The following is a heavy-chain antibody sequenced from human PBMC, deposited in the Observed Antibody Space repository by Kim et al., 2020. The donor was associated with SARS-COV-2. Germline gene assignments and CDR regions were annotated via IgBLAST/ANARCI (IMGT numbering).Heavy chain of an antibody. J-gene: IGHJ6*02. D-gene: IGHD1-1*01. CDR2: ISAYNGNT. CDR1: GYTFTSYG. CDR3: ARDGGTTGTTAPYYYYYYGMDV. Sequence: ASVKVSCKASGYTFTSYGISWVRQAPGQGLEWMGWISAYNGNTNYAQKLQGRVTMTTDTSTSTAYMELRSLRSDDTAVYYCARDGGTTGTTAPYYYYYYGMDVWGQGTTVTVSS. V-gene: IGHV1-18*01.